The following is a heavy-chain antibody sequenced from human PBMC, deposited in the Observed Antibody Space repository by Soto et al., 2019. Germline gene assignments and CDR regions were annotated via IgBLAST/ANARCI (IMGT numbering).Heavy chain of an antibody. CDR2: ICYDGTKR. J-gene: IGHJ5*02. D-gene: IGHD2-21*01. Sequence: GGSLRLSCAASGFSLSTSGMHWLRRAPGKGLEWVFVICYDGTKRFCENSVKGRSTISKDNSNNILYLQMSGLRAEDTAVYYCARDVVTAVAGSVNFVXPWGQGTMVIVXS. CDR3: ARDVVTAVAGSVNFVXP. CDR1: GFSLSTSG. V-gene: IGHV3-33*01.